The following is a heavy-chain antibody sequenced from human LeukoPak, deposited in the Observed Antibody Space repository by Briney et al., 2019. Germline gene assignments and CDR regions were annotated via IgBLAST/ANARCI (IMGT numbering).Heavy chain of an antibody. CDR1: GGSVTSGGYY. V-gene: IGHV4-31*03. D-gene: IGHD3-10*01. CDR2: IYYSGST. Sequence: SETLSLTCTVSGGSVTSGGYYWSWIRQHPGKGLEWIGYIYYSGSTSYNPSLESRVTISIDTSETQFSLKLSSVTAADTAVYYCAREVGPSGNWFDPWGQGTLVTVSS. CDR3: AREVGPSGNWFDP. J-gene: IGHJ5*02.